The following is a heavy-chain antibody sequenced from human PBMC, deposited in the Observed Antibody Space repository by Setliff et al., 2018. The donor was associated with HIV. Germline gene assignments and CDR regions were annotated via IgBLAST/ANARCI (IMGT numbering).Heavy chain of an antibody. CDR3: ASRYESPTYYFDH. V-gene: IGHV4-30-2*01. J-gene: IGHJ4*02. D-gene: IGHD3-22*01. Sequence: SETLSLTCAVSGGSISSGGYSWSWIRQPPGKGLEWIGYIYHSGSTYYNPSLKSRVTISVDKSKNQFSLKLTSVTAADTAVYYCASRYESPTYYFDHWGQGTLVTVSS. CDR2: IYHSGST. CDR1: GGSISSGGYS.